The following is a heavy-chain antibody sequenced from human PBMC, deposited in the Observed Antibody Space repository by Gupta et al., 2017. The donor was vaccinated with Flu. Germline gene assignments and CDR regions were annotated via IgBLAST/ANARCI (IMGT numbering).Heavy chain of an antibody. J-gene: IGHJ4*02. D-gene: IGHD3-3*01. CDR1: GFSVSAHA. Sequence: EVQLVESGGGLVQPGGSLRLSCAASGFSVSAHAMNWVRQAPGRGLEWIAYLDITGATDYYADSVEGRFTISRDKAKNSLYLQLSSLRSGDSAFYYCVRELKTGGYYSFANWGQGTLVTVSS. CDR2: LDITGATD. CDR3: VRELKTGGYYSFAN. V-gene: IGHV3-48*03.